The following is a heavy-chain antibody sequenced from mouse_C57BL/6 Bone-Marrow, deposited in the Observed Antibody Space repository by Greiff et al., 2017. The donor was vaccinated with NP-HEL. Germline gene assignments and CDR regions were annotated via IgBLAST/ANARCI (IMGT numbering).Heavy chain of an antibody. Sequence: VQLQQSGAELARPGASVKLSCKASGYTFPSYGISWVKQRTGQGLEWIGEIYPRSGNPYYNEKFKGKATLTADKSSSTAYMELRSLTSEDSAVYFCAPSMMVTTGAMDYWGQGTSVTVSS. CDR3: APSMMVTTGAMDY. CDR1: GYTFPSYG. J-gene: IGHJ4*01. D-gene: IGHD2-3*01. CDR2: IYPRSGNP. V-gene: IGHV1-81*01.